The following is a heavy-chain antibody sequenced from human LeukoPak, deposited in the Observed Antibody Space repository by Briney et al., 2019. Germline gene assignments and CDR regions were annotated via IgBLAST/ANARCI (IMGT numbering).Heavy chain of an antibody. CDR1: GGTFSSSP. CDR2: IIPIFGTA. D-gene: IGHD3-3*01. CDR3: ASTYYDFWSGYLPKPSFDY. V-gene: IGHV1-69*05. J-gene: IGHJ4*02. Sequence: SVKVSCKASGGTFSSSPISWVRQAPGQGLEWMGGIIPIFGTANYAQKFQGRVTITTDESTSTAYMELSSLRSEDTAVYYCASTYYDFWSGYLPKPSFDYWGQGTLVTVSS.